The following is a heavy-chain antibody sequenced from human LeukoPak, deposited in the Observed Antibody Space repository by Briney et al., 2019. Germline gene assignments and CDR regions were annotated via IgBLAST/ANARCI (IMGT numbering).Heavy chain of an antibody. J-gene: IGHJ4*02. Sequence: SETLSLTCAVSGGSISSGGYSWSWIRQPPGKGLEWIGYIYYSGSTYYNPSLKSRVTISVDTSKNQFSLKLSSVTAADTAVYYCARGGYTYFDYWGQGTLVTVSS. CDR3: ARGGYTYFDY. V-gene: IGHV4-30-4*07. D-gene: IGHD2-2*02. CDR2: IYYSGST. CDR1: GGSISSGGYS.